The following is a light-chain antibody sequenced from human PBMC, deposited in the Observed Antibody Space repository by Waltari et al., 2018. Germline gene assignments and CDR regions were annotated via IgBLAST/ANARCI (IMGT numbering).Light chain of an antibody. CDR3: QSFDDSLSGGVI. Sequence: QSVLTQPPSVSGAPGQRVTISCTGTSSNIGAGHDVHWYQGFSGTAPKLLIYGNNIRPSGVPDRFSGSNSGMSASLAITGLQAEDEVDYYCQSFDDSLSGGVIFGGGTKVTVL. CDR1: SSNIGAGHD. CDR2: GNN. J-gene: IGLJ2*01. V-gene: IGLV1-40*01.